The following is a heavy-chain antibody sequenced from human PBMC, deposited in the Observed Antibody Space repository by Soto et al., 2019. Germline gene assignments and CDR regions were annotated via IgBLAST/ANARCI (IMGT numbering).Heavy chain of an antibody. J-gene: IGHJ5*02. CDR2: IYYSGST. Sequence: SETLSLTCTVSGGSISSYYWSWIRQPPGKGLEWIGYIYYSGSTNYNPSLKSRVTISVDTSKNQFSLKLSSVTAADTAVYYCAIHASIVVVPAEPINWFDPWGQGTLVTV. D-gene: IGHD2-2*01. V-gene: IGHV4-59*08. CDR3: AIHASIVVVPAEPINWFDP. CDR1: GGSISSYY.